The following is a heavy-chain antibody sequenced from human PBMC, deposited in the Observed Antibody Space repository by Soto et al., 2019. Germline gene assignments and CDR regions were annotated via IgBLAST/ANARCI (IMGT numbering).Heavy chain of an antibody. V-gene: IGHV4-34*01. CDR1: GGSFSGYF. CDR3: VRGPYNYNSRYFDY. CDR2: INHSGIT. J-gene: IGHJ4*02. D-gene: IGHD1-1*01. Sequence: ASETLSLTCTVSGGSFSGYFWTWIRQPPGKGLEWLAEINHSGITNYNPSVESRVSMSVDTSKNQFSLRLYSVTAADTAVYYCVRGPYNYNSRYFDYWGQGTRVTVS.